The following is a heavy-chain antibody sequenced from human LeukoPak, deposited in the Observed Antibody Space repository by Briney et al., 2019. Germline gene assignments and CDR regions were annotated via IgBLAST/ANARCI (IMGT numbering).Heavy chain of an antibody. J-gene: IGHJ5*02. CDR3: ARDRSFRATYEFDP. CDR2: IYYSGST. D-gene: IGHD1-26*01. Sequence: PSETLSLTCAVYGGSFSGHYWSWIRQPPGKGLEWIGYIYYSGSTNYNPSLKSRVTISVDTSKNQFSLKLSSVTAADTAVYYCARDRSFRATYEFDPWGQGTLVTVSS. CDR1: GGSFSGHY. V-gene: IGHV4-59*11.